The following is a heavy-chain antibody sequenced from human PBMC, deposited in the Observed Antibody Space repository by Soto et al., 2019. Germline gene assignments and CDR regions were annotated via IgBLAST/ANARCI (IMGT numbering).Heavy chain of an antibody. V-gene: IGHV1-8*01. J-gene: IGHJ6*03. CDR1: GYTFTSYD. CDR3: ARVSRYYYYMDV. CDR2: MNPNSGNT. Sequence: PVASVKVSCKASGYTFTSYDINWVRQATGQGLERMGWMNPNSGNTGYAQKFQGRVTMTRNTSISTAYMELSSLRSEDTAVYYCARVSRYYYYMDVWGKGTTVTVSS.